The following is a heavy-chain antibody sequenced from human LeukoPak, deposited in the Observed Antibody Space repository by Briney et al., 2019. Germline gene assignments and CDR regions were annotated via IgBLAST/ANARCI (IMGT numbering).Heavy chain of an antibody. Sequence: ASVKVSCKASGYTFTSYGISWVRQAPGQGLEWMGWISAYNGDTNYAQKLQGRVSMTTDTSTSTVYMELRSLRSDDTAVYYCARDRVTMIRGVHPPLDYWGQGSLVIVSS. CDR3: ARDRVTMIRGVHPPLDY. D-gene: IGHD3-10*01. J-gene: IGHJ4*02. CDR2: ISAYNGDT. V-gene: IGHV1-18*01. CDR1: GYTFTSYG.